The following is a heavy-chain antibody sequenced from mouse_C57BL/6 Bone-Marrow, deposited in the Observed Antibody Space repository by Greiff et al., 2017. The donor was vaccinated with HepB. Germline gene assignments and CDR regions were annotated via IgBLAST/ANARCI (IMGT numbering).Heavy chain of an antibody. D-gene: IGHD2-3*01. CDR2: IHPNSGST. CDR1: GYTFTSYW. J-gene: IGHJ3*01. CDR3: ARGRWWLLAWFAY. Sequence: QVQLQQPGAELVKPGASVKLSCKASGYTFTSYWMHWVKQRPGQGLEWIGMIHPNSGSTNYNEKFKSKATLTVDKSSSTAYMQLSSLTSEDSAVYYCARGRWWLLAWFAYWGQGTLVTVSA. V-gene: IGHV1-64*01.